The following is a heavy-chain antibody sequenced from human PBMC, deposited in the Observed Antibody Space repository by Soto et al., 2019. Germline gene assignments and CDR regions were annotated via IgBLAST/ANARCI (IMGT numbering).Heavy chain of an antibody. V-gene: IGHV3-23*01. J-gene: IGHJ3*02. Sequence: VQLLESGGGLVQPGGSLRLSCAASGFTFSSYAMSWVRQAPGKGLEWVSAISGSGGSTYYADSVKGRFTISRDNSKNTLYLQMNSLRAEDTAVYYCAKGYCSGGSCYHDAFDIWGQGTMVTVSS. D-gene: IGHD2-15*01. CDR2: ISGSGGST. CDR1: GFTFSSYA. CDR3: AKGYCSGGSCYHDAFDI.